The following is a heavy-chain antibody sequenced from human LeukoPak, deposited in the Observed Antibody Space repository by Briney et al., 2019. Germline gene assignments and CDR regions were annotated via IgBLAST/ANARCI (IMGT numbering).Heavy chain of an antibody. D-gene: IGHD4-17*01. Sequence: ASVKVSCKASGYTFTGYYMHWVRQAPGQGLEWMGWINPNSGGTNYAQKFQGRVTMTRDTSISTAYMELSRLRSDDTAVYYCAGTSLDYGDLLDYWGQGTLVTVSS. CDR3: AGTSLDYGDLLDY. V-gene: IGHV1-2*02. CDR1: GYTFTGYY. CDR2: INPNSGGT. J-gene: IGHJ4*02.